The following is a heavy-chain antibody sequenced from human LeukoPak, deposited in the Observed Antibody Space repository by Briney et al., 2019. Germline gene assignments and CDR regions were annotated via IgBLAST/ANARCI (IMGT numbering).Heavy chain of an antibody. Sequence: GGSLRLSCAASGFTFSGYWTSWVRQAPGKGLEWVANIKQDGSEKSYVDSVKGRFTISRDNAKNSLYLQLNSLRAEDTAVYFCAGEGSLYTFDYWGQGTLVTVSS. CDR1: GFTFSGYW. CDR3: AGEGSLYTFDY. CDR2: IKQDGSEK. J-gene: IGHJ4*02. V-gene: IGHV3-7*01.